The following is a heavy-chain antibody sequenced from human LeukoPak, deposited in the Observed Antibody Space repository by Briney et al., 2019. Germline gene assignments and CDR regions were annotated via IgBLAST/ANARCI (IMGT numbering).Heavy chain of an antibody. CDR3: ASSPYCSSTSCYTRWFDP. J-gene: IGHJ5*02. V-gene: IGHV1-69*13. CDR1: GGTFSSYA. D-gene: IGHD2-2*02. CDR2: IIPIFGTA. Sequence: ASVKVSCKASGGTFSSYAISWVRQAPGQGLKWMGGIIPIFGTANYAQKFQGRVTITADESTSTAYMELSSLRSEDTAEYYCASSPYCSSTSCYTRWFDPWGQGTLVTVSS.